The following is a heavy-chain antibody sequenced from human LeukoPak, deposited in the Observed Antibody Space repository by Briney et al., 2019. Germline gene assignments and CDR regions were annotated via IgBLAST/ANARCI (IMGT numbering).Heavy chain of an antibody. V-gene: IGHV4-39*07. CDR3: ARGTLYSGWSYYFDY. J-gene: IGHJ4*02. Sequence: SETLSLTCTVSGGSINTKNYYWVWIRQPPGKGLEWIGSIYYSGSTYYNPSLKSRVTISVDMSKNHFSLRLSSVTAADTAMYYCARGTLYSGWSYYFDYWGQGSQVTVSS. CDR2: IYYSGST. D-gene: IGHD6-19*01. CDR1: GGSINTKNYY.